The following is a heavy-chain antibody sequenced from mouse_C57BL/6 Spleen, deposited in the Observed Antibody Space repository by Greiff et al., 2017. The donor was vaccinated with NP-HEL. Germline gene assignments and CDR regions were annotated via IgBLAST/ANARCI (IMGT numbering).Heavy chain of an antibody. Sequence: QVQLQQPGAELVKPGASVKMSCKASGYTFTSYWITWVKQRPGQGLEWIGDIYPGSGSTNYNEKFKSKATLTVDTSSSTAYMQLSSLTSEDSAVYYCARRENYGNYVFAYWGQGTLVTVSA. V-gene: IGHV1-55*01. CDR1: GYTFTSYW. CDR3: ARRENYGNYVFAY. J-gene: IGHJ3*01. CDR2: IYPGSGST. D-gene: IGHD2-1*01.